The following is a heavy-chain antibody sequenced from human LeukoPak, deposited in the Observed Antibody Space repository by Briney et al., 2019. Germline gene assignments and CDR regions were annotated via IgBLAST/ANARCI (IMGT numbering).Heavy chain of an antibody. CDR2: MNPNSGNT. CDR1: GYTFTSYD. CDR3: ARGSKGDYYGSGSYYNSDYYYYYMDV. D-gene: IGHD3-10*01. J-gene: IGHJ6*03. Sequence: GASVKVSCTASGYTFTSYDINWVRQATGQGLEWMGWMNPNSGNTGYAQKFQGRVTMTRNTSISTAYMELSSLRSEDTAVYYCARGSKGDYYGSGSYYNSDYYYYYMDVWGKGTTVTVSS. V-gene: IGHV1-8*01.